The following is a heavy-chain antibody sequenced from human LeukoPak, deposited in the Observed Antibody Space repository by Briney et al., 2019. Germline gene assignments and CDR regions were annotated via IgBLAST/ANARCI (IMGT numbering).Heavy chain of an antibody. CDR2: IYHTGST. D-gene: IGHD3-3*01. CDR1: GGSISSGDYY. Sequence: SQTLSLTCTVSGGSISSGDYYWSWIRQPPGKGLEWIGYIYHTGSTYYNSSLKSRVTISLDTSKNQFSLKLSSLTAADTAVYYCARNSDFSFDYWGQGTLVTVSS. CDR3: ARNSDFSFDY. V-gene: IGHV4-30-4*01. J-gene: IGHJ4*02.